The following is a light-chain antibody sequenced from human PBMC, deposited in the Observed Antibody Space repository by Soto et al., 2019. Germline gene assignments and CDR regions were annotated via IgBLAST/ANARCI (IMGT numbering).Light chain of an antibody. V-gene: IGLV2-14*01. CDR1: SSDVGGYNY. CDR3: SSYTSSSPWV. CDR2: EVS. Sequence: QSALTQPASVSGSPGQSITISCTGTSSDVGGYNYVSWYQQNPGKAPKLMIYEVSNRPSGVSNRFSGSKSSNTASLTISGLQAEDEADYYCSSYTSSSPWVFGGGTQLTVL. J-gene: IGLJ3*02.